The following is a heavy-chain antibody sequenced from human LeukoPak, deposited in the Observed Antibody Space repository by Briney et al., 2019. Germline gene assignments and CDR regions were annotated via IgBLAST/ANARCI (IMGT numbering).Heavy chain of an antibody. D-gene: IGHD3-22*01. CDR3: ARDTYYYDSSGYLSFDY. J-gene: IGHJ4*02. V-gene: IGHV4-39*07. Sequence: PSETLSLTCTVSGGSISSSSYYWGWIRQPPGKGLEWIGSIYYSGSTYYNPSLKSRVTISVDTSKNQFSLKLSSVTAADTAVYYCARDTYYYDSSGYLSFDYWGQGTLVTVSS. CDR1: GGSISSSSYY. CDR2: IYYSGST.